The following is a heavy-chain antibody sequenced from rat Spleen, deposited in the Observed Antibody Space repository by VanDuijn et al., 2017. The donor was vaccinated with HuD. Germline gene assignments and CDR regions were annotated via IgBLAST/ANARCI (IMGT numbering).Heavy chain of an antibody. CDR1: GYSITSNY. CDR2: ISYSGST. D-gene: IGHD1-12*02. J-gene: IGHJ2*01. Sequence: EVQLQESGPGLVKPSQSLSLTCSVTGYSITSNYWGWIRKFPGNKMEWIGHISYSGSTRYNPSLKSRISITRDTSKNQFFLQVNSVTTEDTANYYCARRRYDGTYYLYWGQGVMVTVSS. V-gene: IGHV3-1*01. CDR3: ARRRYDGTYYLY.